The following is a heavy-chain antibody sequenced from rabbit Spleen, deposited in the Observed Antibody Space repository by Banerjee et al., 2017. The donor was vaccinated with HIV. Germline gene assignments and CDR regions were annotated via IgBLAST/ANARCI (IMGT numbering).Heavy chain of an antibody. Sequence: QSLEESGGDLVKPGASLTLTCKASGFDFSSNAMCWVRQAPGKGLELIACIGTDSSGSAYFASWVNGRVTISKTSSTTVTLQMTSLTVADTATYFCARDGAGSTYYSYYFDLWGPGTLVTVS. J-gene: IGHJ4*01. CDR3: ARDGAGSTYYSYYFDL. CDR1: GFDFSSNA. D-gene: IGHD8-1*01. CDR2: IGTDSSGSA. V-gene: IGHV1S40*01.